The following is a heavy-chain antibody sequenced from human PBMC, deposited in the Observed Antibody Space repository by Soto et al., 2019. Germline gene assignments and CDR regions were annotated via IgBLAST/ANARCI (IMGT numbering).Heavy chain of an antibody. CDR1: GFTFSSYG. J-gene: IGHJ6*02. Sequence: GGSLRLSCAASGFTFSSYGMHWVRQAPGKGLEWVAVIWYDGSNKYYADSVKGRFTISRDNSKNTLYLQMNSLRAEDTAVYYCARDLVMITFGGVIVNYYYGMDVWGQGTTVTVSS. D-gene: IGHD3-16*02. V-gene: IGHV3-33*01. CDR3: ARDLVMITFGGVIVNYYYGMDV. CDR2: IWYDGSNK.